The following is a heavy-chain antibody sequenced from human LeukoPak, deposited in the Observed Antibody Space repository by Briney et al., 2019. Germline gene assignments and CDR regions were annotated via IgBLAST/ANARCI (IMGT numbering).Heavy chain of an antibody. CDR3: AREEGEAMIVVVTNFDY. J-gene: IGHJ4*02. CDR1: GYSFTSYW. V-gene: IGHV5-10-1*01. Sequence: GESLKISCKGSGYSFTSYWISWVRQMPGKGLERMGRIDPSDSYTNYSPSFQGHVTISADKSISTAYLQWSSLKASDTAMYYCAREEGEAMIVVVTNFDYWGQGTLVTVSS. D-gene: IGHD3-22*01. CDR2: IDPSDSYT.